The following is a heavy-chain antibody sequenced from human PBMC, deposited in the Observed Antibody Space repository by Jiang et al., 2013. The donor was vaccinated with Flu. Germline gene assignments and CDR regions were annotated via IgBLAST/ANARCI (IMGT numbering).Heavy chain of an antibody. V-gene: IGHV3-9*01. CDR1: GFTFDDYA. CDR2: IWWNSATV. CDR3: AKDVRHGTYDLGHWDYYGMDV. Sequence: RLSCAASGFTFDDYAMHWVRQAPGRALEWVSGIWWNSATVGYADSVKGRFTISRDNAKNYMFLQMNSLRPEDTALYYCAKDVRHGTYDLGHWDYYGMDVWGQGTTVTVS. J-gene: IGHJ6*02. D-gene: IGHD3-3*01.